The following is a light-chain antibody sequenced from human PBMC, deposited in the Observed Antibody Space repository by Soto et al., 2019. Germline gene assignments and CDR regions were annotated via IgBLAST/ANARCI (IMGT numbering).Light chain of an antibody. CDR1: SSDVGGYNY. CDR2: EVS. V-gene: IGLV2-14*03. CDR3: SSYTSSSTWV. Sequence: QSVLTQPASVSGSPGQSITISCTGTSSDVGGYNYVSWYQQHPGTAPKLMIYEVSNRPSGVSHRFSGSKSGNTASLTISGLQAEDEADYYCSSYTSSSTWVFGGGTKLTVL. J-gene: IGLJ3*02.